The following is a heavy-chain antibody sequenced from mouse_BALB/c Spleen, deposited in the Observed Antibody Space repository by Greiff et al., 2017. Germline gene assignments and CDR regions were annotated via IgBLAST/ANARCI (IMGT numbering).Heavy chain of an antibody. CDR2: IDPANGNT. J-gene: IGHJ3*01. CDR1: GFNIKDTY. CDR3: ASDGYDGGSWFAY. V-gene: IGHV14-3*02. D-gene: IGHD2-2*01. Sequence: EVQLQQSGAELVKPGASVKLYCTASGFNIKDTYMHWVKQRPEQGLEWIGRIDPANGNTKYDPKFQGKATITADTSSNTAYLQLSSLTSEDTAVYYCASDGYDGGSWFAYWGQGTLVTVSA.